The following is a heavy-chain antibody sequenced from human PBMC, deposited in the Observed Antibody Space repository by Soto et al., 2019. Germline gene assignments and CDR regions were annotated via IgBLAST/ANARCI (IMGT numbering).Heavy chain of an antibody. D-gene: IGHD6-19*01. CDR1: GFTFTNSA. Sequence: SVKVSCKTSGFTFTNSAIQWVRQARGQRLEWMGWIVVGSGNTNYAQKFQQRVTITRDTSTSTAYMELSSLRSEDTAVYYCARGIGGRRIAVAGTRLYYFDYWGQGTLVTVSS. J-gene: IGHJ4*02. V-gene: IGHV1-58*02. CDR2: IVVGSGNT. CDR3: ARGIGGRRIAVAGTRLYYFDY.